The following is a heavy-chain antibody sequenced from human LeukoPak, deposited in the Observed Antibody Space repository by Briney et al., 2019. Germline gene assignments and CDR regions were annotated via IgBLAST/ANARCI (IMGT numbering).Heavy chain of an antibody. CDR3: ARDSSSWTRAYYYYYMDV. CDR2: IIPIFGTA. D-gene: IGHD6-13*01. J-gene: IGHJ6*03. CDR1: GGTFSSYA. V-gene: IGHV1-69*13. Sequence: ASVKVSCKASGGTFSSYAISWVRQAPGQGLEWMGGIIPIFGTANYAQKFQGRVTITADESTSTAYMELSSLRSEDTAVYYCARDSSSWTRAYYYYYMDVWGKGTTVTISS.